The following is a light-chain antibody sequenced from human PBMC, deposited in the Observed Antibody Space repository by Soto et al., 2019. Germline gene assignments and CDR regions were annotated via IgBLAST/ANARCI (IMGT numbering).Light chain of an antibody. Sequence: GLTQSPATLSLSPGESATLSCRASQNVGNNLAWYQQKSGQAPRLLIYAASDRATGVPARFSGGMSGTDFTLTISSLEPEDFATYFCQQRSRWPRGTFGRGT. J-gene: IGKJ2*02. CDR1: QNVGNN. V-gene: IGKV3-11*01. CDR2: AAS. CDR3: QQRSRWPRGT.